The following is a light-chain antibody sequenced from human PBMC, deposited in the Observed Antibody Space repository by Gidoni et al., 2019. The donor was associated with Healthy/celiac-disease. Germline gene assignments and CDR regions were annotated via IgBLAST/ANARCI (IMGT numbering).Light chain of an antibody. J-gene: IGLJ2*01. CDR3: QAWDSSTVV. Sequence: SYELTQPPSVSVSPGQTASTTCPGDKLGDKYACWYQQKPGQAPVLVIYQDSKRPSGIPERFSGSNSGNTATLTISGTQAMDGADYYCQAWDSSTVVFGGGTKLTVL. CDR1: KLGDKY. V-gene: IGLV3-1*01. CDR2: QDS.